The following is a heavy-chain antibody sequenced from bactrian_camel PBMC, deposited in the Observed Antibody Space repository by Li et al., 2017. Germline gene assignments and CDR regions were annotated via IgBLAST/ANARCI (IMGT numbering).Heavy chain of an antibody. J-gene: IGHJ4*01. CDR1: GYASAIKC. V-gene: IGHV3S53*01. D-gene: IGHD2*01. Sequence: HVQLVESGGGSVQSGGSLRLTCTASGYASAIKCWGWFRQAPGKEREEVGIARTYSDTTSYGDPVKGRFTIVVDNAKGTMYLQMNNLNQEDTARYYCAALPPWVACDWSRVMRFLYTGQGTQVTVS. CDR2: RTYSDTT.